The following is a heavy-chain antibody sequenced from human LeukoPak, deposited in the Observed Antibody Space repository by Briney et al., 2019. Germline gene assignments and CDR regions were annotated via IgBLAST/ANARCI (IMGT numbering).Heavy chain of an antibody. CDR3: ARYSSGWYLGSTFDY. V-gene: IGHV4-59*01. CDR2: IYYSGST. Sequence: SETLSLTCTVSGGSISSYYWSWIRQPPGKGLEWIGYIYYSGSTNYNPSLKSRVTISVDTSKNQFSLKLSSVTAADTAVCYCARYSSGWYLGSTFDYWGQGTLVTVSS. J-gene: IGHJ4*02. CDR1: GGSISSYY. D-gene: IGHD6-19*01.